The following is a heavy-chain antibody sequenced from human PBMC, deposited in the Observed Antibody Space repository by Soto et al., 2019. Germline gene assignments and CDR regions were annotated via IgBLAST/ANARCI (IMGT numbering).Heavy chain of an antibody. Sequence: PGGSLRLSCAASGFTFSNAWMSWVRQAPGKGLEWVGRIKSKTDGGTTDYAAPVKGRFTISRDDSKNTLYLQMNSLKTEDTAVYYCTTDRDGDSTFDYWGQGTLVTVSS. CDR3: TTDRDGDSTFDY. D-gene: IGHD4-17*01. CDR2: IKSKTDGGTT. J-gene: IGHJ4*02. CDR1: GFTFSNAW. V-gene: IGHV3-15*01.